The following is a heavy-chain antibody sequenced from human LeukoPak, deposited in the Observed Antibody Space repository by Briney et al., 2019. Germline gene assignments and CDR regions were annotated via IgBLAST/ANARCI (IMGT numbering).Heavy chain of an antibody. Sequence: GESLKISCKGSGYSFTNYWIAWVRQMPGKGLEWMGIIHPGDSDARYSPSFEGQVSFLADKSISAAYLQWSSLKASDTAMYYCARRSTYYYDSSGYYLDYWGQGTLVTVSS. CDR3: ARRSTYYYDSSGYYLDY. D-gene: IGHD3-22*01. J-gene: IGHJ4*02. V-gene: IGHV5-51*01. CDR2: IHPGDSDA. CDR1: GYSFTNYW.